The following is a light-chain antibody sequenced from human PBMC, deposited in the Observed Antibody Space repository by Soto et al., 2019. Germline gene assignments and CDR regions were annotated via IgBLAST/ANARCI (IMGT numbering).Light chain of an antibody. Sequence: QSALTQPASVSGSPGQSMTISCTGTSSDIDAYNYVSWYQQHPGKAPKLMIYDVSNRPSGISNRFSGSKSGNTASLTISGLQAEDEADYYCGSYTTSSNYVFGTGTKVTDL. J-gene: IGLJ1*01. CDR2: DVS. V-gene: IGLV2-14*01. CDR1: SSDIDAYNY. CDR3: GSYTTSSNYV.